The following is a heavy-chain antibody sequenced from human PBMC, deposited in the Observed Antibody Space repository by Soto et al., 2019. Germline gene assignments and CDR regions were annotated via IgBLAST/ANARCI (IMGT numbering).Heavy chain of an antibody. Sequence: EVQLVESGGGLVQPGRSLRLSCAASGFTFDDYAMHWVRQAPGKGLEWVSGISWNSGSIGYADSVKGRFTISRDNAKNSLYLQMNSLRAEDTALYYCAKDADSALEGSINNFQHWGQGTLVTVSS. D-gene: IGHD3-3*01. CDR1: GFTFDDYA. CDR2: ISWNSGSI. J-gene: IGHJ1*01. CDR3: AKDADSALEGSINNFQH. V-gene: IGHV3-9*01.